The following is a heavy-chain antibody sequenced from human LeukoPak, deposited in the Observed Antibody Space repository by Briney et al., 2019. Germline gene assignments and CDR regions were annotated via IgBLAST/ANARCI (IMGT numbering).Heavy chain of an antibody. J-gene: IGHJ3*02. Sequence: SETLSLTCTVSGYSISSGYYWGWIRQPPGKGLEWIGSIYQSGSTYYNPSIKSRVTISVDTSKNQVSLKLSSVTAADTAVYYCASLSIMVRGVGDAFDIWGQGTMVTVSS. CDR1: GYSISSGYY. CDR2: IYQSGST. CDR3: ASLSIMVRGVGDAFDI. V-gene: IGHV4-38-2*02. D-gene: IGHD3-10*01.